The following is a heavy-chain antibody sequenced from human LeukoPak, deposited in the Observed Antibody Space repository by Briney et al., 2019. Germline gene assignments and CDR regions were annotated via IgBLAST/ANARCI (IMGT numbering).Heavy chain of an antibody. CDR2: IYYSGST. D-gene: IGHD3-16*01. Sequence: PSETLSLTCTVSGGSISSGGYYWRWIRQHPGKGLEWIGYIYYSGSTYYNPSLKSRVTISVDTSKNQFSLKLSSVTAADTAVYYCARDPPHYDYVWGSYVASYYFDYWGQGTLVTVSS. J-gene: IGHJ4*02. CDR3: ARDPPHYDYVWGSYVASYYFDY. V-gene: IGHV4-31*03. CDR1: GGSISSGGYY.